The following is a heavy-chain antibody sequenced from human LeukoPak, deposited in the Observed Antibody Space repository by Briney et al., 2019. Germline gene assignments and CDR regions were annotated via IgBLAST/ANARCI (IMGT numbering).Heavy chain of an antibody. CDR2: INPSGGST. CDR3: ARDKRQWLVPSWFDP. J-gene: IGHJ5*02. CDR1: GYTFTSYY. Sequence: ASVKVSCKASGYTFTSYYMHWVRQAPGQGLEWMGIINPSGGSTSYAQKFQGRVTMTRDTSTSTVYMELRSLRSDDTAVYYCARDKRQWLVPSWFDPWGQGTLVTVSS. D-gene: IGHD6-19*01. V-gene: IGHV1-46*01.